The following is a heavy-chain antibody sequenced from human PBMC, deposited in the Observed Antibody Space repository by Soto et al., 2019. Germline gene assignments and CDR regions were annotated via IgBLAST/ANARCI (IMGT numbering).Heavy chain of an antibody. CDR2: IRGSGGAT. J-gene: IGHJ3*02. V-gene: IGHV3-23*01. CDR1: GFTLSSYD. CDR3: AKDRGDNAGYRAFDI. Sequence: EVQLLESGGGLVQPGGSLRLSCAASGFTLSSYDMGWVRQAPGRGLEWISLIRGSGGATFHADSVEGRLTISRDISKNTLYLQMNSLRAEDSAVYYCAKDRGDNAGYRAFDIWGQGTMVTVSS. D-gene: IGHD3-9*01.